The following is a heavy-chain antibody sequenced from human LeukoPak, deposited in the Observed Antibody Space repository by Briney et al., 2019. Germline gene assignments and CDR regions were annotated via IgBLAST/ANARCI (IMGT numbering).Heavy chain of an antibody. CDR2: SNSDGSST. CDR3: ARGTHASDM. D-gene: IGHD1-1*01. V-gene: IGHV3-74*01. Sequence: PGGSLRLSCAASGFTFSTYEVHWVRQAPGKGLVWVSRSNSDGSSTSYADSVKGRFTISRDNAKNTLYLQMNSLRAEDTAVYYCARGTHASDMWGQGTMVTVSS. J-gene: IGHJ3*02. CDR1: GFTFSTYE.